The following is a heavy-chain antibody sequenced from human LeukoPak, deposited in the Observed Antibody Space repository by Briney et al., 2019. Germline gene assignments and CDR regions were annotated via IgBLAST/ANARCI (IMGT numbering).Heavy chain of an antibody. V-gene: IGHV4-34*01. CDR3: ARGTLYYDFWSGYFGY. J-gene: IGHJ4*02. CDR2: INHSRST. CDR1: GGSFSGYY. Sequence: SETLSLTCAVYGGSFSGYYWSWIRQPPGKGLEWIGEINHSRSTNYNPSLKSRVTISVDTSKNQFSLKLSSVTAADTAVYYCARGTLYYDFWSGYFGYWGQGTLVTVSS. D-gene: IGHD3-3*01.